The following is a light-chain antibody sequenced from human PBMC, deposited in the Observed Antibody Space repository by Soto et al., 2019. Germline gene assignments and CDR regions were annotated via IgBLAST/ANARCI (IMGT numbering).Light chain of an antibody. CDR2: EVS. CDR3: CSYAGSRTIHYV. CDR1: SSDVGSYNL. J-gene: IGLJ1*01. Sequence: QSALTQPACVSGSPGQSITISCTGTSSDVGSYNLVSWYQQHPGKAPKLMIYEVSKRPSGVSNRFSGSKSGNTASLTISGLQAEDEADYYCCSYAGSRTIHYVFGTGTKLTVL. V-gene: IGLV2-23*02.